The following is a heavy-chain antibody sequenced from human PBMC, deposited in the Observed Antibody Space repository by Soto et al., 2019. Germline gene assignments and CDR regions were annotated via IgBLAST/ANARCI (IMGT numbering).Heavy chain of an antibody. Sequence: ASVKVSCKASGYLFTAYSMHWVRLAPGQGLEWMGVVNPSGGSTKYAQNFQGRVTMTRDTSTTTIYMELSSLRSDDTAIYYCAREENCSGGTCYSEYFHRWGQGTLATVSS. V-gene: IGHV1-46*01. CDR1: GYLFTAYS. CDR3: AREENCSGGTCYSEYFHR. D-gene: IGHD2-15*01. CDR2: VNPSGGST. J-gene: IGHJ1*01.